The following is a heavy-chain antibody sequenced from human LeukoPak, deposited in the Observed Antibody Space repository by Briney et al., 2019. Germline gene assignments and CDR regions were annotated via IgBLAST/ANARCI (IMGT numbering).Heavy chain of an antibody. CDR3: TRFYWNGLNFFDP. V-gene: IGHV6-1*01. Sequence: SQTLSLTCAISGDSVSSSSTTWDWIRQSPSRGLEWLGRTYYRSKWYNDYAVSVKGRISINADTSNNQFSLQLNSVTPEDTAVYYCTRFYWNGLNFFDPWGQGTLVTVSS. D-gene: IGHD2/OR15-2a*01. J-gene: IGHJ5*02. CDR2: TYYRSKWYN. CDR1: GDSVSSSSTT.